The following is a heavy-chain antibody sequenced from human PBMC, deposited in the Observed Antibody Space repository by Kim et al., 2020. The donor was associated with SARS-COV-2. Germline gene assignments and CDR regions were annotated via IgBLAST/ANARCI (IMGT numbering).Heavy chain of an antibody. J-gene: IGHJ5*02. D-gene: IGHD3-10*01. Sequence: SETLSLTCTVSGGSISSSSYYWGWIRQPPGKGLEWIGSIYYSGSTYYNPSLKSRVTISVDTSKNQFSLKLSSVTAADTAVYYCARLIPWVSGGWFDPWGQGTLVTVSS. CDR1: GGSISSSSYY. CDR2: IYYSGST. V-gene: IGHV4-39*01. CDR3: ARLIPWVSGGWFDP.